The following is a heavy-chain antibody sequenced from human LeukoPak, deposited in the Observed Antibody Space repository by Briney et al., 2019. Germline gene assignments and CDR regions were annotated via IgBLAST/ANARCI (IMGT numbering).Heavy chain of an antibody. CDR3: ARGGGRYRSNAFDI. CDR2: MNPNSGNT. CDR1: GYTFTSYD. J-gene: IGHJ3*02. D-gene: IGHD3-16*02. V-gene: IGHV1-8*01. Sequence: GASVKVSCKASGYTFTSYDINWVRQATGQGLEWMGWMNPNSGNTGYAQKFQGRVTMTRIPSISIAYMELSSLRSEDTAVYYCARGGGRYRSNAFDIWGQGTMVTVSS.